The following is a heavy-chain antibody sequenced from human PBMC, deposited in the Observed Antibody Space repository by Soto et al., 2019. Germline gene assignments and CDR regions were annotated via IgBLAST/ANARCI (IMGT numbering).Heavy chain of an antibody. CDR2: ISYDGSNK. J-gene: IGHJ6*02. D-gene: IGHD6-13*01. CDR3: AGDSLSAADAGMDV. Sequence: QVQLVESGGGVVQPGRSLRLSCAASGFTFSSYGMHWVRQAPGKGLEWVAVISYDGSNKYYADSVKGRFTISRDNSKNTLYLQMNSLRAEDTAVYYCAGDSLSAADAGMDVWGQGTTVTVSS. V-gene: IGHV3-30*03. CDR1: GFTFSSYG.